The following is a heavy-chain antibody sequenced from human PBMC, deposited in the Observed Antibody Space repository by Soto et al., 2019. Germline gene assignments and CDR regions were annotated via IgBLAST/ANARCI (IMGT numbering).Heavy chain of an antibody. V-gene: IGHV4-31*03. CDR3: ARVGPENWFDP. CDR2: IYYSGST. Sequence: TLSLTCTVSGGAISSGGYYFICIRQHPGKGLEWIGYIYYSGSTYYNPSLKSRVTISVDTSKNQFSLKLSSVTAADTAVYYCARVGPENWFDPWGQGTLVTVSS. D-gene: IGHD2-15*01. J-gene: IGHJ5*02. CDR1: GGAISSGGYY.